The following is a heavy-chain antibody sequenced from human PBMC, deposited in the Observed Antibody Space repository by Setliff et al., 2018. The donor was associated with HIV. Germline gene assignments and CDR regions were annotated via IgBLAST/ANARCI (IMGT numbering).Heavy chain of an antibody. D-gene: IGHD6-6*01. J-gene: IGHJ6*03. CDR1: GDSISSSIYY. CDR2: IYYTGSP. Sequence: SETLSLTCTVSGDSISSSIYYWGWVRQPPGKGLEWIGGIYYTGSPFYNPSPKSRVTISVDTSHNQFSLKLSSVTAADTAVYYCARGGGTSSPIDYHYYIDVWGKGTMVTVSS. V-gene: IGHV4-39*01. CDR3: ARGGGTSSPIDYHYYIDV.